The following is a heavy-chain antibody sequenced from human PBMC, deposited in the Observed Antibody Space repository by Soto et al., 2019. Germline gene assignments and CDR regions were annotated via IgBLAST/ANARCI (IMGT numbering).Heavy chain of an antibody. D-gene: IGHD6-6*01. CDR3: ARVKAAARTLYYFDY. V-gene: IGHV4-30-2*01. Sequence: SETLSLTCAVSGGSISSGGYSWSWIRQPPGKGLVWIGYIYHSGSTYYNPSLKSRVTISVDRSKNQFSLKLSSVTAADTAVYYCARVKAAARTLYYFDYWGQGTLVTVSS. J-gene: IGHJ4*02. CDR2: IYHSGST. CDR1: GGSISSGGYS.